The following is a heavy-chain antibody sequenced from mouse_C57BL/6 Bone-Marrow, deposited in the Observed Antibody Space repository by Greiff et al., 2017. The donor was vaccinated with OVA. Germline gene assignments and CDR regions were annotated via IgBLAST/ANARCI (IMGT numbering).Heavy chain of an antibody. Sequence: EVKLMESGGDLVKPGGSLKLSCAASGFTFSSYGMSWVRQTPDKRLEWVATISSGGGYTYYPDSVKGRFTLSRDHAKNTLYLQMSSLTSEDTAMYYCARHASQWYLDVWGTGTTVTVSS. CDR1: GFTFSSYG. V-gene: IGHV5-6*01. CDR2: ISSGGGYT. J-gene: IGHJ1*03. CDR3: ARHASQWYLDV.